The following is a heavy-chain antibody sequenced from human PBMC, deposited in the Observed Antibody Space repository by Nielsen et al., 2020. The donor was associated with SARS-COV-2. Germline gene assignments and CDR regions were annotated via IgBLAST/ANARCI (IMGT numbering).Heavy chain of an antibody. CDR2: IYSGGST. J-gene: IGHJ4*03. CDR1: GFTVSSNY. Sequence: GGSLRLSCAASGFTVSSNYMSWVRQAPGKGLEWVSVIYSGGSTYYADSVKGRFTISRDNSKNTLYLQMNSLRAEDTAVYYCARAPLYGDYFDYWGQGTTVTVSS. D-gene: IGHD4-17*01. CDR3: ARAPLYGDYFDY. V-gene: IGHV3-53*01.